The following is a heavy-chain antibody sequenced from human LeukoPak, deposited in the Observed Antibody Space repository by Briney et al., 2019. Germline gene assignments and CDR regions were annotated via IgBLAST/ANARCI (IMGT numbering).Heavy chain of an antibody. CDR3: ARTNQISETAFDI. V-gene: IGHV4-59*01. CDR1: SGSISNYY. Sequence: SETLSLTCSVSSGSISNYYWSWIRQSPGKGLEWIGYILSSGSTNYNPSVKSRVTISADTSRNQFSLKLSSVTAVDTAVYYCARTNQISETAFDIWGQGTMVIVSS. CDR2: ILSSGST. D-gene: IGHD1-14*01. J-gene: IGHJ3*02.